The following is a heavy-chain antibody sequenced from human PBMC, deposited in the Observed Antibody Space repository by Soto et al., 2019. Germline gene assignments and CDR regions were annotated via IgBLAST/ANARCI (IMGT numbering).Heavy chain of an antibody. CDR2: IWYDGSNK. CDR1: GFTFSTHV. J-gene: IGHJ6*02. V-gene: IGHV3-33*01. Sequence: QVQLVESGGGVVQPGTSLRLSCTTSGFTFSTHVMHWVRQAPGKGLEWVAQIWYDGSNKYYADSVKGRFTSSRDNSRNMVYVQMNSLRVEDTAVYYCARDGQQPTPYALDVWGQGTSVTVSS. CDR3: ARDGQQPTPYALDV. D-gene: IGHD6-13*01.